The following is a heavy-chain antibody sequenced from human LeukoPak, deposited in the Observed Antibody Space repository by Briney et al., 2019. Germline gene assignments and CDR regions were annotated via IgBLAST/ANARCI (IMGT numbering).Heavy chain of an antibody. Sequence: GGSLRLSCAASGFTFSSYWMIWVRQAPGKGLEWVANIKQDGSEKYYVDSVKGRFTISRDNAKNSLYLQMNSLRAEDSAVYYCARDDGLLWFGEPHAYWGQGTLVTVSS. D-gene: IGHD3-10*01. V-gene: IGHV3-7*01. J-gene: IGHJ4*02. CDR1: GFTFSSYW. CDR2: IKQDGSEK. CDR3: ARDDGLLWFGEPHAY.